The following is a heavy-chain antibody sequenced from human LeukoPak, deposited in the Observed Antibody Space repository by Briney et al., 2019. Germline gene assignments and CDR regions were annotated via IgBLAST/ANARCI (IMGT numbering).Heavy chain of an antibody. V-gene: IGHV4-4*02. CDR3: ARDYYGSGSYYFGY. D-gene: IGHD3-10*01. J-gene: IGHJ4*02. CDR2: IYHSGST. CDR1: GGSISSSNW. Sequence: SGTLSLTCAVSGGSISSSNWWSWVRQPPGKGLEWIGEIYHSGSTNYNLSLKSRVTISVDKSKNQFSLKLSSVTAADTAVYYCARDYYGSGSYYFGYWGQGTLVTVSS.